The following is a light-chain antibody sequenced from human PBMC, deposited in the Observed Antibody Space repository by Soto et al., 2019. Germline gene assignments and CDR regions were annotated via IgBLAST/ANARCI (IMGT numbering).Light chain of an antibody. Sequence: LLTQSPATLSVSPGQRVTLSCRASQSISSYLAWYQQRPGQPSRLLIYDASNGATGIPARFSGSGSGTDFTLTISSLEPEDFALYFCQQRNNWPPTFGRGTKVDIK. J-gene: IGKJ4*01. V-gene: IGKV3-11*01. CDR2: DAS. CDR3: QQRNNWPPT. CDR1: QSISSY.